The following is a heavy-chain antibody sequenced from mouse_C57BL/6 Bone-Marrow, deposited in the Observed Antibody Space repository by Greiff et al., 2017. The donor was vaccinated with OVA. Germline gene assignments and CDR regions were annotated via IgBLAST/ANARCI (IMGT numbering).Heavy chain of an antibody. CDR2: INPYNGGT. CDR3: AREGAGTTY. CDR1: GYTFTDYY. J-gene: IGHJ3*01. D-gene: IGHD4-1*01. Sequence: EVQLQESGPVLVKPGASVKMSCKASGYTFTDYYMNWVKQSHGKSLEWIGVINPYNGGTSYNQKFKGKATLTVDKSSSTAYMELNSLTSEDSAVYYCAREGAGTTYWGQGTLVTVSA. V-gene: IGHV1-19*01.